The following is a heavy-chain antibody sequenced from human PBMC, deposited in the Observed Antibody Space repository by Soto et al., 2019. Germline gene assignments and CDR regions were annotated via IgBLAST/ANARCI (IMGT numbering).Heavy chain of an antibody. V-gene: IGHV4-39*01. CDR2: IYYSGST. Sequence: QLQLQESGPGLVKPSETLSLTCTVSGGSISSSSYYWGWIRQPPGKGLEWIGSIYYSGSTYYNPSLKSRVTISVDTSKNQFSLKLSSVTAADTAVYYCARIGVGANYFYYWGQGTLVTVSS. CDR3: ARIGVGANYFYY. CDR1: GGSISSSSYY. D-gene: IGHD1-26*01. J-gene: IGHJ4*02.